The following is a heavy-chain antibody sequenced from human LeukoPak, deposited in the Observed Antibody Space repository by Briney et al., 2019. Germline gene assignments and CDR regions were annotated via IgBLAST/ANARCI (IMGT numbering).Heavy chain of an antibody. CDR1: GFTFDDYG. J-gene: IGHJ6*02. CDR3: ANAGPGYNSGSNYYYGMDV. V-gene: IGHV3-23*01. D-gene: IGHD6-19*01. CDR2: ISGSGGTT. Sequence: QPGGSLRLSCAASGFTFDDYGMSWVRQAPGKGLEWVSSISGSGGTTFYADSVKGRFTISRDNSKNTLYLQMNSLRAEDTAAYYCANAGPGYNSGSNYYYGMDVWGQGTTVTVSS.